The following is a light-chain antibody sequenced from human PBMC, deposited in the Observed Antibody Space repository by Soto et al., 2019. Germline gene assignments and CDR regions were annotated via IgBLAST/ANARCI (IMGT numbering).Light chain of an antibody. CDR3: SSYTSSPTYV. CDR1: SSDVGGYNY. J-gene: IGLJ1*01. CDR2: EVS. V-gene: IGLV2-14*01. Sequence: QSALTQPASVSGSPGQSITISCTGTSSDVGGYNYVSWYQQHPGQAPQLIIYEVSNRPSGVSNRFSGSKSGYTASLTISGSQAGDEADYYCSSYTSSPTYVFGTGTKLTVL.